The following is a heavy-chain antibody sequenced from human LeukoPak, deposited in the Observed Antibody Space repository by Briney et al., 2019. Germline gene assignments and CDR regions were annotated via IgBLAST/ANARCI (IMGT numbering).Heavy chain of an antibody. CDR1: GYTFTGYY. Sequence: ASVKVSCKASGYTFTGYYMHWVRQAPGQGGEWMGRIKPNSGGTNYAQKYQGRVTMTRDTSISTAYMELSRLRSDDTAVYYCAGGSGWYKDAFDIWGQGTMVTVSS. CDR2: IKPNSGGT. CDR3: AGGSGWYKDAFDI. V-gene: IGHV1-2*06. D-gene: IGHD6-19*01. J-gene: IGHJ3*02.